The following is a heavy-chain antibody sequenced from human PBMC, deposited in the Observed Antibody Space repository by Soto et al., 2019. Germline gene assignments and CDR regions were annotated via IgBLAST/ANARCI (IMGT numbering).Heavy chain of an antibody. CDR2: VYHSGDT. Sequence: QVQLQESGPGLVKPSGTLSLTCAVSGGSTSTSNWWAWVRQSPGKGLEWLGEVYHSGDTNYNPSLKSRVTVSVDYPKNQFSLKLTSVTAADTAVYFCARSRYFDWLPLDSWGQGTLVTVSS. CDR1: GGSTSTSNW. J-gene: IGHJ4*02. V-gene: IGHV4-4*02. D-gene: IGHD3-9*01. CDR3: ARSRYFDWLPLDS.